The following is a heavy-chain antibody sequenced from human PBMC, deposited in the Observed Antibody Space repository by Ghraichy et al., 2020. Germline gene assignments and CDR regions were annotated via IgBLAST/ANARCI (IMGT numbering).Heavy chain of an antibody. J-gene: IGHJ3*02. CDR3: ARGPSLDDYLADDDAFDI. D-gene: IGHD2/OR15-2a*01. Sequence: GGSLRLSCAASGFTFSSYGMHWVRQAPGKGLEWVAVIWYDGSNKYYADSVKGRFTISRDNSKNTLYLQMNSLRAEDMAVYYCARGPSLDDYLADDDAFDIWGQGTMVTVSS. CDR1: GFTFSSYG. V-gene: IGHV3-33*01. CDR2: IWYDGSNK.